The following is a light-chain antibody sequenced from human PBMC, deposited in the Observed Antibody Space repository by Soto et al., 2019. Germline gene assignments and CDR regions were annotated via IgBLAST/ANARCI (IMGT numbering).Light chain of an antibody. CDR1: QSVGTF. CDR2: DAS. V-gene: IGKV3-11*01. CDR3: QHRSNWPPVT. J-gene: IGKJ5*01. Sequence: EIVLTQSPATLSLSPGERATLSCRASQSVGTFLAWYQQKPGQAPRLLIYDASNRATGIPARFSGRGSGTDFTLTITSLEPEDFAVYYCQHRSNWPPVTFGQGTKLEIK.